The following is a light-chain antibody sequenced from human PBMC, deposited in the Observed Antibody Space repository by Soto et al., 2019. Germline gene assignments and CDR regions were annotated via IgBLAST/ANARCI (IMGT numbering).Light chain of an antibody. J-gene: IGKJ2*01. CDR3: QHYYTYPYT. CDR1: QRIGTW. CDR2: DAS. Sequence: DIQMTQSPSTLSASVGDSVSITCRASQRIGTWLTWYQQKPGKVPKLLIYDASHLTSGVPSRFSGSGPGTEFTLSISSLQPDDFATYYCQHYYTYPYTFGQGTKVEIK. V-gene: IGKV1-5*01.